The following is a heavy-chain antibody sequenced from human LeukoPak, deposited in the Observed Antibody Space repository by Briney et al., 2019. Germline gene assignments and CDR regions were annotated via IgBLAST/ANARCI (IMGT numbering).Heavy chain of an antibody. D-gene: IGHD4-17*01. V-gene: IGHV3-7*01. CDR1: GFTLSSYW. CDR2: IKPDGSEK. Sequence: GGSLRLSCASSGFTLSSYWMSWVRQAPGKGLEWVANIKPDGSEKYCVDSVKGRFTISGDNAKKTLYLQMKSQRGEDKAVYYCARGDFNDYGDYVDAFEIWGQGTMVTVS. CDR3: ARGDFNDYGDYVDAFEI. J-gene: IGHJ3*02.